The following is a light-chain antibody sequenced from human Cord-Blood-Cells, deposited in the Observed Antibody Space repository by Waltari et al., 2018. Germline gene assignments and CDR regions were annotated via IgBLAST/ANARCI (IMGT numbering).Light chain of an antibody. V-gene: IGLV2-23*02. J-gene: IGLJ2*01. CDR1: SSAVGSYTL. CDR2: EVS. Sequence: QSALTPPASVSGSPGQSITISCTGTSSAVGSYTLVSWYQQHPGKAPKLMIYEVSKRPSGVSNRFSGSKSGNTASLTISGLQAEDEADYYCCSYAGSSTVVFGGGTKLTVL. CDR3: CSYAGSSTVV.